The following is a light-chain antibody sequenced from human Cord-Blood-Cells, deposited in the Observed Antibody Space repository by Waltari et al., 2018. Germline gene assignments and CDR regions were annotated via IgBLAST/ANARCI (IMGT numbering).Light chain of an antibody. V-gene: IGKV4-1*01. CDR1: QSVLYSSNNKNY. Sequence: DIVMTQSPDSLAVSLGERATTNCKSSQSVLYSSNNKNYLAWYQQKPGQPPKLLIYWASTRESGVPDRFSGSGSGTDFTLTISSLQAEDVAVYYCQQYYSTPPYSFGQGPSWRSN. CDR2: WAS. CDR3: QQYYSTPPYS. J-gene: IGKJ2*03.